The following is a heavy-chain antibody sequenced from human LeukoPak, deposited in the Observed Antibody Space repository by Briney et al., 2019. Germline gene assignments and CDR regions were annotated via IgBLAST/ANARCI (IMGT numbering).Heavy chain of an antibody. D-gene: IGHD4-17*01. J-gene: IGHJ4*02. CDR3: ARADYGDYFDY. Sequence: SETLSLTCTVSGGSISSYYWSWVRQPPGKGLEWIGYIYYSGSTNYNPSLKSRVTISVDTSKNQFSLKLSSVTAADTAVYYCARADYGDYFDYWGQGTLGTVSS. CDR2: IYYSGST. V-gene: IGHV4-59*01. CDR1: GGSISSYY.